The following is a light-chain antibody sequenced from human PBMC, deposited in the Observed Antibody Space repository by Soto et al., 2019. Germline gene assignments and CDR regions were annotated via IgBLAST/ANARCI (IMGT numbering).Light chain of an antibody. J-gene: IGKJ5*01. V-gene: IGKV1-5*01. CDR3: QQFNSYSIT. Sequence: DIQMTQSPSPLSASVGDRVTITCRASQSISNWLAWYQQKPGKAPKLLIYDASSLESGDQTKLSGSGSGTVFTLFISFLLPEDFATYLCQQFNSYSITLGQGTRLEIK. CDR2: DAS. CDR1: QSISNW.